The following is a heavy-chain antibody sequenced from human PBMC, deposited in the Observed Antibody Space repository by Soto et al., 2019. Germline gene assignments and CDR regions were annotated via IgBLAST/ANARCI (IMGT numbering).Heavy chain of an antibody. Sequence: QVQLVESGGGVVQPGRSLRLSCAASAVTFGSYGMHWVRQAPGKGLEWVAVRSYDGSNKYYADSVKGRFTISRDNSENTLYLHMSSLKAEDTAVYYCAKDWEFVGSGSPRLDRWGQGTLVTVSS. CDR2: RSYDGSNK. V-gene: IGHV3-30*18. D-gene: IGHD3-10*01. CDR1: AVTFGSYG. J-gene: IGHJ5*02. CDR3: AKDWEFVGSGSPRLDR.